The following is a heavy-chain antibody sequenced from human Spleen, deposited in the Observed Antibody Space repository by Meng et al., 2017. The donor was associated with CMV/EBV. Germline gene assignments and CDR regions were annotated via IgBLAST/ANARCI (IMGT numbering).Heavy chain of an antibody. CDR1: GFTFSSYS. Sequence: GGSLRLSCAASGFTFSSYSMNWVRQAPGKGLEWVSSISSSSSYIYYADSVKGRFTISRDNAKNSLYLQMNSLRAEDTAVYYCARGGRQYYRDPIDYWGQGALVTVSS. V-gene: IGHV3-21*01. D-gene: IGHD3-16*02. J-gene: IGHJ4*02. CDR2: ISSSSSYI. CDR3: ARGGRQYYRDPIDY.